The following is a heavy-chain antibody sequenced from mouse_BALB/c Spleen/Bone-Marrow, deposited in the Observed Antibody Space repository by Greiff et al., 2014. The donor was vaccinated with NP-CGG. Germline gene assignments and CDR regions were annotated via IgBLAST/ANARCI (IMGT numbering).Heavy chain of an antibody. CDR3: ARHQRYYAMDY. J-gene: IGHJ4*01. V-gene: IGHV5-6*01. CDR1: GFTFSSYG. CDR2: ISSGGSNT. Sequence: EVQLVESGGDLVKPGGSLKLSCAASGFTFSSYGMSWGRQTPDKRLEWVATISSGGSNTYYPDSVKGRFTISRDNAKNTLYLQTSSLKSEDTAMYYCARHQRYYAMDYWGQGTSVTVSS.